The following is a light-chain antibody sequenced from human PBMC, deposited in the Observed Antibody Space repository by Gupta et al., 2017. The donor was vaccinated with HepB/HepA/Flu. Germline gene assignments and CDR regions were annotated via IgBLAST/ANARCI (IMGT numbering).Light chain of an antibody. J-gene: IGLJ3*02. Sequence: QSALTQPASVSGSPGQSITISCIGSSSDLGGYNYVSWYQQHPGKAPKVIIYDVSNRPSGVANRFSGSKSGNTASLTISGLQAEDEADYYCSSDTSSSTWVFGGGTKLTVL. CDR3: SSDTSSSTWV. V-gene: IGLV2-14*03. CDR2: DVS. CDR1: SSDLGGYNY.